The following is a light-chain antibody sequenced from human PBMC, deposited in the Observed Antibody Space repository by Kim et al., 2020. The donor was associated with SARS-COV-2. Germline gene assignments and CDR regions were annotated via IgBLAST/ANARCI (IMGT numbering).Light chain of an antibody. V-gene: IGKV3-11*01. CDR1: QSICYF. Sequence: EIVLTQSPATLSLSPGERATLSCRASQSICYFLAWFQQKPGQAPRLLIYDASNRVTGIPARFSGSGSGTDFTLTISSLEPEDFALYYCQQRTNRLPYTFGQGTKLEI. CDR2: DAS. CDR3: QQRTNRLPYT. J-gene: IGKJ2*01.